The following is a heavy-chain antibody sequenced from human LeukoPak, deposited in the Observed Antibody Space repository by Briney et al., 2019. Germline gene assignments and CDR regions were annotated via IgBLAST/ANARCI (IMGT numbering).Heavy chain of an antibody. V-gene: IGHV1-2*02. Sequence: ASVKVSCKASGYTFTGYYMHWVRQAPGQGLEWMGWINPNSGGTNYAQKFQGRVTMTRETSVSTAYMELSRLRSDDTAVYYCATGRDPVGAIYGDAFDIWGQGTMVTVSS. CDR3: ATGRDPVGAIYGDAFDI. D-gene: IGHD1-26*01. CDR2: INPNSGGT. J-gene: IGHJ3*02. CDR1: GYTFTGYY.